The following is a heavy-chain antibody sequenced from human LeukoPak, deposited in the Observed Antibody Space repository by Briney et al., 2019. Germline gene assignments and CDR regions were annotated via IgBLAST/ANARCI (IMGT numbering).Heavy chain of an antibody. CDR3: ARTPYYDFWSGDYYYYYMDV. D-gene: IGHD3-3*01. V-gene: IGHV3-23*01. J-gene: IGHJ6*03. CDR1: GFTFSSYA. Sequence: GGSLRLSCAASGFTFSSYAMSWVRQAPGKGLEWCSAMSGSGGSTYYADSVKGRFTISRDNSKNTLYLQMNSLRAEDTAVYYCARTPYYDFWSGDYYYYYMDVWGQGTTVTVSS. CDR2: MSGSGGST.